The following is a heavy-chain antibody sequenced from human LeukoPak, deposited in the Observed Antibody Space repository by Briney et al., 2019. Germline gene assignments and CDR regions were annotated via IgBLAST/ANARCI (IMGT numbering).Heavy chain of an antibody. J-gene: IGHJ5*02. V-gene: IGHV3-23*01. D-gene: IGHD1-26*01. CDR3: ARGPGSGGGYYVGDA. CDR2: ISGSGGTT. CDR1: GFTFNNYA. Sequence: GGSLRLSCAASGFTFNNYAMNWVRQAPGKGLEWVSVISGSGGTTYYADSVKGRFTVSRDNAKNALYLQMNSLRDEDTAIYYCARGPGSGGGYYVGDAWGQGTQVTVSS.